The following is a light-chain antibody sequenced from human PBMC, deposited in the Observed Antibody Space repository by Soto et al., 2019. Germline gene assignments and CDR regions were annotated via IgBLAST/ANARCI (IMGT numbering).Light chain of an antibody. CDR2: SNN. Sequence: QFVLTQPPSASGTPGQRVTISCSGSSSNIGSNTVNWYQQLPGTAPKLLIYSNNQRPSGVPDRFSGSKSGTSASLAISGLQSEGEADYYCAAWDDSLNGDYVFGTGTKVTVL. J-gene: IGLJ1*01. CDR3: AAWDDSLNGDYV. V-gene: IGLV1-44*01. CDR1: SSNIGSNT.